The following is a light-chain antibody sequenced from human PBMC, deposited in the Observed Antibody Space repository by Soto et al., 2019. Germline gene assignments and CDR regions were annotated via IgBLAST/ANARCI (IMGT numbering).Light chain of an antibody. CDR3: FSFTTTSTHV. CDR1: RTDVGGYNF. J-gene: IGLJ1*01. Sequence: QSVLTQPASVSGSPGQSITISCTGSRTDVGGYNFVSWYQQHPGKAPKLIIYEVSNRPSGVSTRFSGSKSDNTASLTISGLQAEDEAEYFCFSFTTTSTHVFGTGTKLTVL. CDR2: EVS. V-gene: IGLV2-14*03.